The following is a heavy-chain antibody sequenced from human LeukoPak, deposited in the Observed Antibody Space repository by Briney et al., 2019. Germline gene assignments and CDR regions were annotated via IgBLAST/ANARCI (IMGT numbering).Heavy chain of an antibody. CDR2: ISNDGNNK. D-gene: IGHD3-3*02. V-gene: IGHV3-30*04. CDR3: TRNHNGLAY. J-gene: IGHJ4*02. CDR1: GFTFSTYE. Sequence: GGSLRLSCTASGFTFSTYEMYWVRQPPGKGLEWVAAISNDGNNKYYADSVRGRFTVTRDNSKNTLYLQMDSLRAEDTVVYYCTRNHNGLAYWGQGTLVTVSS.